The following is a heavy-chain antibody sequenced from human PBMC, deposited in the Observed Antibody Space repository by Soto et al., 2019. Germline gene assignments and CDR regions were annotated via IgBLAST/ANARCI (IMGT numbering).Heavy chain of an antibody. CDR1: GFTLSNAL. CDR2: IKSKTDGGTT. J-gene: IGHJ3*02. D-gene: IGHD3-16*02. Sequence: GSLRLSCAASGFTLSNALMSWVRQAPGKGLEWVGRIKSKTDGGTTDYAAPVKGRFTISRDDSKNTLYLQMNSLKTEDTAVYYCTTGGVTFGGVIVKNAFDIWGQGTMVTVSS. CDR3: TTGGVTFGGVIVKNAFDI. V-gene: IGHV3-15*01.